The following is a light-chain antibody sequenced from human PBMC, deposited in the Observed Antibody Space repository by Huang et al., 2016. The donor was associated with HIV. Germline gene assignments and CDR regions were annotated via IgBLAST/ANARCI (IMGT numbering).Light chain of an antibody. CDR3: QQRSNWLT. CDR2: DAS. CDR1: QSVSSY. V-gene: IGKV3-11*01. Sequence: EIVLTQSPATLSLSPGERAILSCRASQSVSSYLAWYQQKPGQAPRLPIYDASTKATGIPARFSGGGSVTDFTLTISSLEPEDFAVYYCQQRSNWLTFGGGTKVEIK. J-gene: IGKJ4*01.